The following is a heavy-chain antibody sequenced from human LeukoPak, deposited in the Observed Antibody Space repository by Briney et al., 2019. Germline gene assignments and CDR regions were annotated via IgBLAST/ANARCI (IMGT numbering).Heavy chain of an antibody. Sequence: QPGGSLRLSCVASGFSFSTYWMSWVRQAPGKGLEGVANIKQDGSEKYYVDSVKGRFTISRDNDKNSLYLQMNSLRAEDTAVYYCARGTRYYYDSSGYSYFDYWGQGTLVTVSS. D-gene: IGHD3-22*01. J-gene: IGHJ4*02. CDR1: GFSFSTYW. V-gene: IGHV3-7*01. CDR3: ARGTRYYYDSSGYSYFDY. CDR2: IKQDGSEK.